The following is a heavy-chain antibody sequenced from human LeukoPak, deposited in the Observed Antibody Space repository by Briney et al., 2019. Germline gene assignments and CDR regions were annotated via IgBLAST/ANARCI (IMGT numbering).Heavy chain of an antibody. CDR2: INPNSGGT. CDR1: GYTFTGYY. CDR3: ARPQRAAHDAFDI. V-gene: IGHV1-2*02. Sequence: ASVTVSCTASGYTFTGYYIHWVRQAPGQGLEWMGWINPNSGGTNYAQKFQGRVTMTRDTSISTVYMELRSLRSDDTAVYYCARPQRAAHDAFDIWGQGTMVTVSS. J-gene: IGHJ3*02. D-gene: IGHD6-25*01.